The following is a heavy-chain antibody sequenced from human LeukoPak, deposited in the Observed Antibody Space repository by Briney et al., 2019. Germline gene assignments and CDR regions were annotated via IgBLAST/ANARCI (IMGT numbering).Heavy chain of an antibody. J-gene: IGHJ5*02. Sequence: SETMSLTCTVSGGSISSYYWSWIRQPPGKGLEWIGYIYYSGSTNYNPSLKSRVTISVDTSKNQFSLKLSSVTAADTAVYYCARESGDESATIKIWNWFDPWGQGTLVTVSS. V-gene: IGHV4-59*01. CDR2: IYYSGST. CDR3: ARESGDESATIKIWNWFDP. D-gene: IGHD5-24*01. CDR1: GGSISSYY.